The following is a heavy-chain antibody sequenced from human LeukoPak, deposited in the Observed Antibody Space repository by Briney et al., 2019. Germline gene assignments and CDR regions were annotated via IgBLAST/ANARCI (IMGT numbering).Heavy chain of an antibody. CDR2: ISSDGSIT. V-gene: IGHV3-74*01. CDR1: GFTFSTYW. CDR3: AKANGAH. D-gene: IGHD1-26*01. Sequence: GGSLRLSCAASGFTFSTYWMHWVRQAPGKGLVWVSRISSDGSITGYADSVKGRFTISRDNAKNSLYLQMNSLRAEDTALYYCAKANGAHWGQGTLVTVSS. J-gene: IGHJ4*02.